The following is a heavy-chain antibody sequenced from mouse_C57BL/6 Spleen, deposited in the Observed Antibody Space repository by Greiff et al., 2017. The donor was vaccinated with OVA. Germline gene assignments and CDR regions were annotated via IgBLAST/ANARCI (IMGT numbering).Heavy chain of an antibody. D-gene: IGHD3-2*02. CDR1: GYTFTSYW. CDR3: AKWATAQAVACLAY. CDR2: IDPSDGYT. V-gene: IGHV1-69*01. Sequence: QVQLQQPGAELVMPGASVKLSCKASGYTFTSYWMHWVKQRPGQGLEWIGEIDPSDGYTNYNQKFKGKSTLTVDKSSSTAYMQLSSLTSEDSAVYYGAKWATAQAVACLAYWGQGTLVTVSS. J-gene: IGHJ3*01.